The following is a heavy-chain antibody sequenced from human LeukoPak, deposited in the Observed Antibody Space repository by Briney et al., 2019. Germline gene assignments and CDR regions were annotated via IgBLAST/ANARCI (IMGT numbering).Heavy chain of an antibody. J-gene: IGHJ4*02. CDR1: GGSSSSSY. Sequence: SETLSLTCSVSGGSSSSSYWSWIRQPAGQGLDWIGRIYNNGDRDYNPSLKSRVTMSIDTSKNQFSLKLSSVTAADTAVYYCTAGAYDSSGIDYWGQGTLVTVSS. CDR2: IYNNGDR. V-gene: IGHV4-4*07. D-gene: IGHD3-22*01. CDR3: TAGAYDSSGIDY.